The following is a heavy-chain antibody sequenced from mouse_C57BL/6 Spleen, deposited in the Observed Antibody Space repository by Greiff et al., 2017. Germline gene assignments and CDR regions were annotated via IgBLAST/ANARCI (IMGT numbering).Heavy chain of an antibody. CDR2: IHPSDSDT. Sequence: QVQLKQPGAELVKPGASVKLSCKASGYTFTSYWMHWVKQRPGQGLEWIGRIHPSDSDTNYNQKFKGKATLTVDKSSSTAYMQLSSLTSEDSAVYFYEIGEGNYDWYIDVWGKGTAVTVSS. D-gene: IGHD2-1*01. CDR1: GYTFTSYW. CDR3: EIGEGNYDWYIDV. V-gene: IGHV1-74*01. J-gene: IGHJ1*03.